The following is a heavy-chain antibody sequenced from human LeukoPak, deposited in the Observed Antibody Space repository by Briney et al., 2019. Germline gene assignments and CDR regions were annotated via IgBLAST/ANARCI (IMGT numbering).Heavy chain of an antibody. CDR2: ISTYNGNT. CDR1: GYTFTNYG. Sequence: ASAKVSCKASGYTFTNYGISWVRQAPGQGLEWMGWISTYNGNTNYAQKLQGRVTMTTDTSTSTAYMELRSLRSDDTAVYYCARVRWFGESGTYYFDYWGQGTLVTVSS. CDR3: ARVRWFGESGTYYFDY. J-gene: IGHJ4*02. V-gene: IGHV1-18*04. D-gene: IGHD3-10*01.